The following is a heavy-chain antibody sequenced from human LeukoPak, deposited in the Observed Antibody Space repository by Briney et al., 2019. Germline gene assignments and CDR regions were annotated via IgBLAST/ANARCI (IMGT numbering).Heavy chain of an antibody. Sequence: SQTLSLTCTVSGGSISSGGYYWSWIRQHPGKGLEWIGYIYYSGSTYYNPSLMSRVTISVDTSKNQFSLKLSSVTAADTAVYYCARDGYIAAFDYWGQGTLVTVSS. V-gene: IGHV4-31*03. CDR3: ARDGYIAAFDY. CDR1: GGSISSGGYY. D-gene: IGHD6-6*01. J-gene: IGHJ4*02. CDR2: IYYSGST.